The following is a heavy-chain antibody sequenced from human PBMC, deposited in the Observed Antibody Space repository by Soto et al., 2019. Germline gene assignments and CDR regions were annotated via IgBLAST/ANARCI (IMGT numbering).Heavy chain of an antibody. V-gene: IGHV5-51*01. CDR1: GYSFTTYW. J-gene: IGHJ4*02. CDR2: IYPGDTDT. CDR3: ARPGGFGESHALDY. D-gene: IGHD3-10*01. Sequence: GESLKISCKGSGYSFTTYWIDWVRQMPGKGLEWMGSIYPGDTDTRYSPSLQGQVTMSAHKPISPAYLQLSSLKPSDTAIYYCARPGGFGESHALDYWGQGTLVTVYS.